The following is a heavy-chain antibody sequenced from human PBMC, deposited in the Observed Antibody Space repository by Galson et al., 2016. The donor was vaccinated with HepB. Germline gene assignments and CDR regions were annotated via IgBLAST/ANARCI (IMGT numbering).Heavy chain of an antibody. Sequence: SLRLSCAASGFTFSSYAMNWVRQAPGKGLEWVSAISGTGGSTYYGDSVKGRFTISRDNSKNTLYLQMNSLRAEDTAVYYCARLHFDTFPSPGYWGQGTLVTVSS. CDR2: ISGTGGST. CDR1: GFTFSSYA. D-gene: IGHD3-9*01. V-gene: IGHV3-23*01. J-gene: IGHJ4*02. CDR3: ARLHFDTFPSPGY.